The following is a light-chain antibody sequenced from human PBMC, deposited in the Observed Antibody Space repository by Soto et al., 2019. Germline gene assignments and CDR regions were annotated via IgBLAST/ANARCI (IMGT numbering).Light chain of an antibody. CDR3: LQYHNLWA. CDR1: QNIYSN. Sequence: IVMTQSPATLSLSPGERATLSCRASQNIYSNIAWYQQRPGQAPRLLIYRASTRATGVPARFSGSGSGTEFTLTISSLQSEDFTVYSCLQYHNLWAFGQGTKVEIK. J-gene: IGKJ1*01. CDR2: RAS. V-gene: IGKV3-15*01.